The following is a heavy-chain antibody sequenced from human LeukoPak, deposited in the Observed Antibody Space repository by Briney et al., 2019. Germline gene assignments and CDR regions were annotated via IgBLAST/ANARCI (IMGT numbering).Heavy chain of an antibody. J-gene: IGHJ5*02. V-gene: IGHV5-51*01. CDR2: INPGDSET. D-gene: IGHD4-23*01. CDR1: GYSFSTYW. CDR3: ARQNGGNSYWFDT. Sequence: GESLKISCQGSGYSFSTYWIGWVRQMPGRGLEWMGFINPGDSETRYRPPFQGQVTLPADKSTSTAYLQWTSLKVSDTAMYYCARQNGGNSYWFDTWGQGTLVTVSS.